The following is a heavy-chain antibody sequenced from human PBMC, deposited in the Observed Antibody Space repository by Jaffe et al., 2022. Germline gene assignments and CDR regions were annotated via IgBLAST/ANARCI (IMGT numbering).Heavy chain of an antibody. CDR2: ISPDGTNT. Sequence: EVLLVESGGGLVQPGGSLRLSCAGSGFTFSGHWMHWVRQSPEAGLVWVSRISPDGTNTKHADAVKGRFTISRDNAKNTIYLYMNSLRVDDSAVYYCARDRTDPMTEATQHTLFDWWGQGTQVTVSS. CDR3: ARDRTDPMTEATQHTLFDW. CDR1: GFTFSGHW. J-gene: IGHJ4*02. V-gene: IGHV3-74*03. D-gene: IGHD3-9*01.